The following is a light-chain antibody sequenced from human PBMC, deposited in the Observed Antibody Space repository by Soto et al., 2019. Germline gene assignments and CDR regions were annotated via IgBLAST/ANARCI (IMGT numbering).Light chain of an antibody. Sequence: QSVLTQPPSASGTPGQRVTISCSGSSYNIGVNAVNWCQQLPGMAPNLLLYPNNQRPSGGLARFSGSTSGTSASLAISGLQSEDEADYYCEAWDDSLNGVVFGGGTKLTVL. CDR1: SYNIGVNA. CDR3: EAWDDSLNGVV. V-gene: IGLV1-44*01. CDR2: PNN. J-gene: IGLJ2*01.